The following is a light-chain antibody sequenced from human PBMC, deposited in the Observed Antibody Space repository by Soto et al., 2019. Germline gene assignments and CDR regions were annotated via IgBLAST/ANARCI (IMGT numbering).Light chain of an antibody. CDR2: GNN. J-gene: IGLJ1*01. CDR3: QSYDSSLRV. CDR1: SSNIGAGYD. Sequence: QAVVTQPPSVSGAPGQRVTISRTGSSSNIGAGYDVHWYQQLPGTAPKLLIYGNNNRPSGVPDRFSGSKSGTSASLAITGLQAEDEADYYCQSYDSSLRVFGTGTKLTVL. V-gene: IGLV1-40*01.